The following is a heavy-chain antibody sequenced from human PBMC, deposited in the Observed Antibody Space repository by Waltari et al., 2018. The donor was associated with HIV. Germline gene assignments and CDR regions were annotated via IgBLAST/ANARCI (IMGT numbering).Heavy chain of an antibody. CDR3: ARIGTFPHNYAIDF. Sequence: EVQLMESGGGLVQSGGSLRLSCAASGFTFTNYWMSWVRQTPGEGLEGVDYIKDDGSEKYYMGSVKGRFTISRDNAKNSMFLQMNSLRAEDTAVYYCARIGTFPHNYAIDFWGQGTTVTVSS. CDR2: IKDDGSEK. V-gene: IGHV3-7*01. J-gene: IGHJ6*02. D-gene: IGHD1-26*01. CDR1: GFTFTNYW.